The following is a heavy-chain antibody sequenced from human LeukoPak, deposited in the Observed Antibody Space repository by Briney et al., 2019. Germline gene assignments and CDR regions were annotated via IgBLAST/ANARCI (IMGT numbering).Heavy chain of an antibody. CDR2: IYYSGST. Sequence: SETLSLTCTVSGGSISSSSYYWGWIRQPPGKGLEWIGSIYYSGSTYYNPSLKSRVTISVDTSKNQFSLKLSSVTAADTAVYYCAREFPFLAAAGRSPFDYWGQGTLVTVSS. V-gene: IGHV4-39*07. J-gene: IGHJ4*02. D-gene: IGHD6-13*01. CDR3: AREFPFLAAAGRSPFDY. CDR1: GGSISSSSYY.